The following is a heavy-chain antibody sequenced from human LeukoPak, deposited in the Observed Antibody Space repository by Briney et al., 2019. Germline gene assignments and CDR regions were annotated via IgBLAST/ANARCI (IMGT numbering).Heavy chain of an antibody. Sequence: SETLSLTCTVSGGSISSYYWSWIRQPAGKGLEWIGRIYTSGSTNYNPSLKSRVTMSADTSKNQFSLKLSSVTAADTAVYYCARETGRRPIAVAGTGWGNWFDPWGQGTLVTVSS. CDR2: IYTSGST. J-gene: IGHJ5*02. CDR3: ARETGRRPIAVAGTGWGNWFDP. CDR1: GGSISSYY. D-gene: IGHD6-19*01. V-gene: IGHV4-4*07.